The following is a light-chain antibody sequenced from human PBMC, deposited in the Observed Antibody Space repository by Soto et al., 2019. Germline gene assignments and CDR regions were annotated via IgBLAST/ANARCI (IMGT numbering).Light chain of an antibody. CDR2: DAS. J-gene: IGKJ1*01. CDR3: QQYNNYRWT. CDR1: QSISTW. Sequence: DIPMTQSPSTLSASVGDRVTITCRASQSISTWLAWYQQKPGKVPYLLIYDASTLESGVPSRFSGSGSGTEFTLTISSLQPDDLATYYCQQYNNYRWTFGLGTKVEIK. V-gene: IGKV1-5*01.